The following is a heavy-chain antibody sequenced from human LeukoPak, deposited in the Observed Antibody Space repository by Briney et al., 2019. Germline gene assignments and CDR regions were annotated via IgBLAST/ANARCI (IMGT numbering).Heavy chain of an antibody. D-gene: IGHD6-13*01. Sequence: GGSLRLSCAASGFTFSSYGMHWVRQAPGKGLEWVAFIRYDGSNKYYADSVKGRFTISRDNSKNTLYLQMNSLRAEDTAVYYCAKDFGAAAGIKTFDYWGQGTLVTVSS. J-gene: IGHJ4*02. CDR3: AKDFGAAAGIKTFDY. V-gene: IGHV3-30*02. CDR2: IRYDGSNK. CDR1: GFTFSSYG.